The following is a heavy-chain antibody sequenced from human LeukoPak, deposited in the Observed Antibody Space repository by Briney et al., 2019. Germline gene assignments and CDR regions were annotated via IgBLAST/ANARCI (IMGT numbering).Heavy chain of an antibody. J-gene: IGHJ3*02. CDR3: ARERVTTGGDAFDI. CDR2: ISGSGITI. V-gene: IGHV3-48*04. Sequence: GGSLRLSCAASGFTFSSYSMNWVRQAPGKGLEWVSYISGSGITIHYADSVKGRFTISRDNAKNSLYLQMNSLRAEDTAVYHCARERVTTGGDAFDIWGQGTMVTVSS. CDR1: GFTFSSYS. D-gene: IGHD4-17*01.